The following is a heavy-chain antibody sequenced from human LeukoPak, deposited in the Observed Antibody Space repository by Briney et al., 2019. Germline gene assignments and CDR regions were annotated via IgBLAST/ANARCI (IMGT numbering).Heavy chain of an antibody. CDR1: GFTFSSYG. CDR3: AKGTIFRLPPGYYFDY. D-gene: IGHD2-21*01. Sequence: GRSLRLSCAASGFTFSSYGVHWVRQAPGKGLEWVAVISYDGSNKYYADSVKGRFTISRDNSKNTLYLQMNSLRAEDTAVYYCAKGTIFRLPPGYYFDYWGQGTLVTVSS. J-gene: IGHJ4*02. V-gene: IGHV3-30*18. CDR2: ISYDGSNK.